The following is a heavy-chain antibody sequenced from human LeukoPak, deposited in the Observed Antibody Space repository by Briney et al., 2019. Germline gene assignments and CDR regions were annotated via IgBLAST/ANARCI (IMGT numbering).Heavy chain of an antibody. V-gene: IGHV3-30*02. J-gene: IGHJ4*02. Sequence: GGSLRLSCEASGFTFRDYVMNWVRQAPGKGLEWVAFIRYDGNNKYYADSVKGRFTISRDNSESTLYLQLNSLRAEDTAVYYCAKDATTQWLSKITVFDYWGQGTLATVSS. CDR1: GFTFRDYV. CDR2: IRYDGNNK. CDR3: AKDATTQWLSKITVFDY. D-gene: IGHD6-19*01.